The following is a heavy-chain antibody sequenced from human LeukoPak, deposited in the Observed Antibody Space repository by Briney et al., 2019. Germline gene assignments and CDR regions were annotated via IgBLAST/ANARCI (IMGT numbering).Heavy chain of an antibody. CDR2: ITHSGST. CDR3: ARVPYDSSGYYGEYYFDY. Sequence: SETLSLTCAVYGGSFSGYYWSWIRQPPGKGLEWIGEITHSGSTNYNPSLKSRVTISVDTSKNQFSLKLSSVTAADTAVYYCARVPYDSSGYYGEYYFDYWGQGTLVTVSS. D-gene: IGHD3-22*01. V-gene: IGHV4-34*01. CDR1: GGSFSGYY. J-gene: IGHJ4*02.